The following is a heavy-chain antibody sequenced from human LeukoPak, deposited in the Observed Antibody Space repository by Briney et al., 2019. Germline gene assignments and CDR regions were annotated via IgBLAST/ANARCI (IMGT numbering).Heavy chain of an antibody. Sequence: GGSLRLSCAASEFTFSSYGMHWVRQAPGKGLEWVALIWHDGSNKYYGDSVKDRFTISRDNSKNTLYLQMDSLRDEDTAVYYCARDRGYTYGHPLDYWGQGTLVTVSS. CDR2: IWHDGSNK. J-gene: IGHJ4*02. D-gene: IGHD5-18*01. CDR1: EFTFSSYG. V-gene: IGHV3-33*08. CDR3: ARDRGYTYGHPLDY.